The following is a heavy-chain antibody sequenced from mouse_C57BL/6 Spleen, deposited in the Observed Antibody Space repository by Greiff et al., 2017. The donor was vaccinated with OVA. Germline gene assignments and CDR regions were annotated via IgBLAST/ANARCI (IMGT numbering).Heavy chain of an antibody. CDR3: ARDYGSSYRPYFDY. D-gene: IGHD1-1*01. CDR2: IYPGDGDT. Sequence: QVQLKESGAELVKPGASVKISCKASGYAFSGYWMNWVKQRPGKGLEWIGQIYPGDGDTNYNGKFKGKATLTADKSSSTAYMQLSSLTSEDSAVYFCARDYGSSYRPYFDYWGQGTTLTVSS. J-gene: IGHJ2*01. V-gene: IGHV1-80*01. CDR1: GYAFSGYW.